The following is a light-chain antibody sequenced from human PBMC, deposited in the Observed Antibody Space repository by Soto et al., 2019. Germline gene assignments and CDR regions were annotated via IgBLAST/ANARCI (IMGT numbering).Light chain of an antibody. J-gene: IGKJ1*01. CDR3: QQYGSSPWM. CDR2: GPS. CDR1: QSVSSSY. Sequence: EIVLTQSPGTLSLSPGERATLSCRASQSVSSSYLAWYQQKPGQAPRLRIYGPSSRATGIPDRVSGSGSGTDFTLTISSRVPDDFWVYYCQQYGSSPWMFGQGTKLEIK. V-gene: IGKV3-20*01.